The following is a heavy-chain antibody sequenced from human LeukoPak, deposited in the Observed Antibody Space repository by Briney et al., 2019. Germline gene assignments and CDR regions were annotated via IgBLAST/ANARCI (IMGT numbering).Heavy chain of an antibody. CDR2: ISYDGSNK. CDR3: ARGSERLWAPWDYGMDV. J-gene: IGHJ6*02. CDR1: GFTFSSYA. D-gene: IGHD3-3*01. V-gene: IGHV3-30-3*01. Sequence: PGGSLRLSCAASGFTFSSYAMHWVRQAPGKGLEWVAVISYDGSNKYYADSVKGRFTISRDNSKNTLYLQMNSLRAEDTAVYYCARGSERLWAPWDYGMDVWGQGTTVTVSS.